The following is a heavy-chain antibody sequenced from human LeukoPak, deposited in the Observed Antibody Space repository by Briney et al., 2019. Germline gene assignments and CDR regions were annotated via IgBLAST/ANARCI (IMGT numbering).Heavy chain of an antibody. Sequence: SETLSLTCTVSGGSISSSSYYWGWIRQPPGKGLEWIGSIYYSGSTYYNPSLKSRVTISVDTSKNQFSLKLSSVTAADTAVYYCARDDSSGWPKGAFDIWGPGAMVTVSS. CDR1: GGSISSSSYY. V-gene: IGHV4-39*07. D-gene: IGHD6-19*01. CDR2: IYYSGST. CDR3: ARDDSSGWPKGAFDI. J-gene: IGHJ3*02.